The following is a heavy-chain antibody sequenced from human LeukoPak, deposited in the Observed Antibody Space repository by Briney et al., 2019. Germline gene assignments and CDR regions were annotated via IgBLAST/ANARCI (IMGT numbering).Heavy chain of an antibody. CDR1: GYTFTSYG. CDR3: ARDLTMMVVGKWDAFDI. CDR2: ISAYNGNT. V-gene: IGHV1-18*01. J-gene: IGHJ3*02. Sequence: GASVKVSCKASGYTFTSYGISWVRQAPGQGLEWMGWISAYNGNTNYAQKLQGRVTMTTDTSTSTAYMELRSLRSDDTAVYYCARDLTMMVVGKWDAFDIWGQGTMVTVSS. D-gene: IGHD3-22*01.